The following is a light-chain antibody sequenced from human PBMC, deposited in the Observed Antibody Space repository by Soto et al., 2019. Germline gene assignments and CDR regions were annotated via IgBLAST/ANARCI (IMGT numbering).Light chain of an antibody. V-gene: IGKV1-39*01. Sequence: DIQMTQSPSSLSASVGDGVTITCRASQCISNYVNWYQQKPGKAPKLLIYAASSLQSGVPSRFSGTGSRTDFTLTISSLQPEDFATYFCQETFSTPSFTFGGGTKVEI. CDR3: QETFSTPSFT. CDR2: AAS. J-gene: IGKJ4*01. CDR1: QCISNY.